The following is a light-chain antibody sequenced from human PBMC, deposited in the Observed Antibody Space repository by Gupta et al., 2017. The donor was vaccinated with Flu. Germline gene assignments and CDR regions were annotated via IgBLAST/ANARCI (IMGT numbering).Light chain of an antibody. Sequence: GTSSDVGGYNYVSWYQHHPGKAPKLMIYDVSKRPSGVPDRFSGSKSGNMASLTVSGLQAEDEADYYCSSYAGSTHVFGTGTKVTVL. V-gene: IGLV2-8*01. CDR2: DVS. CDR1: SSDVGGYNY. CDR3: SSYAGSTHV. J-gene: IGLJ1*01.